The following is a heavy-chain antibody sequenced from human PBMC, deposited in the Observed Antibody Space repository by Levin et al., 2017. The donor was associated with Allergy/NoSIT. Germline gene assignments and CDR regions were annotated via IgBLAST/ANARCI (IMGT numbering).Heavy chain of an antibody. J-gene: IGHJ2*01. CDR3: ARRGRWLQLLPRSYWYFDL. CDR2: IYPGDSDT. Sequence: GESLKISCKGSGYSFTSYWIGWVRQMPGKGLEWMGIIYPGDSDTRYSPSFQGQVTISADKSISTAYLQWSSLKASDTAMYYCARRGRWLQLLPRSYWYFDLWGRGTLVTVSS. V-gene: IGHV5-51*01. CDR1: GYSFTSYW. D-gene: IGHD5-24*01.